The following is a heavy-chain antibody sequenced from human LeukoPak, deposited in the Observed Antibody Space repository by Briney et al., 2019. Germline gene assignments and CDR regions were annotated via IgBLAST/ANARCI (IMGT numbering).Heavy chain of an antibody. CDR3: ARLVGVSPLDY. CDR1: GFTLRSDA. J-gene: IGHJ4*02. Sequence: GRTPRLSCVVSGFTLRSDAMDWVRHAPGKGLEWFSEIGGRPDNTYYAVSVKGRFATSRDGSRNTLYLQMNSLRADDTAVYYCARLVGVSPLDYWGQGTPVTVSS. D-gene: IGHD3-16*01. CDR2: IGGRPDNT. V-gene: IGHV3-23*01.